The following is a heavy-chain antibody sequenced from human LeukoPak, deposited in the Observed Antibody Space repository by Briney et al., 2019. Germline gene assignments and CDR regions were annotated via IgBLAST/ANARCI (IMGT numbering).Heavy chain of an antibody. D-gene: IGHD2-8*01. CDR1: GGTFSSYA. J-gene: IGHJ4*02. V-gene: IGHV1-3*01. CDR3: ASYRYCTNGVCYIRYYFDY. Sequence: ASVKVSCKASGGTFSSYAISWVRQAPGQRLEWMGWINAGNGNAKYSQKFQGRVTITRDTSASTAYMELSSLRSEDTAVYYCASYRYCTNGVCYIRYYFDYWGQGTLVTVSS. CDR2: INAGNGNA.